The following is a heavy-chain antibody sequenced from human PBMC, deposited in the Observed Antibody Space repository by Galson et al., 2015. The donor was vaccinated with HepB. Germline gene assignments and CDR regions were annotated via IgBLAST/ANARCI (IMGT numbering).Heavy chain of an antibody. D-gene: IGHD6-13*01. CDR3: ARDSLPRAAAGPAWAFDI. J-gene: IGHJ3*02. CDR1: GFTVSSNY. CDR2: IYSGGST. V-gene: IGHV3-66*01. Sequence: SLRLSCAASGFTVSSNYMSWVRQAPGKGLEWVSVIYSGGSTYYAGSVKGRFTISRDNSKNTLYLQMNSLRAEDTAVYYCARDSLPRAAAGPAWAFDIWGQGTMVTVSS.